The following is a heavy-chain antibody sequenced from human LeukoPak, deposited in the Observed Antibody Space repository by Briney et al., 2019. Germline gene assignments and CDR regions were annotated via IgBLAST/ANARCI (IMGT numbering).Heavy chain of an antibody. Sequence: KPSETLSLTCTVSGGSISSSSYYWGWIRQPPGKGLEWIGSIYYSGSTYYNPSLKSRVTISVDTSKNQFSLKLSSVTAADTAVYYCARVSGSGILPDRAFDYWGQGTLVTVSS. J-gene: IGHJ4*02. D-gene: IGHD3-10*01. CDR1: GGSISSSSYY. CDR3: ARVSGSGILPDRAFDY. CDR2: IYYSGST. V-gene: IGHV4-39*07.